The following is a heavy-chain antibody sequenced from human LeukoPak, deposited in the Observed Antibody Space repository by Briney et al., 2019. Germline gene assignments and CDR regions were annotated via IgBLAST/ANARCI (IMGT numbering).Heavy chain of an antibody. CDR1: GGSFSGYY. D-gene: IGHD3-9*01. Sequence: PSETLSLTCAVYGGSFSGYYWSWIRQPPGKGLEWIGEINHSGSTNYNPSLKSRVTISVDTSKNQFSLKLSSVTAADTAVYYCARDFEDPLQYYFDYWGQGTLVTVSS. CDR3: ARDFEDPLQYYFDY. J-gene: IGHJ4*02. CDR2: INHSGST. V-gene: IGHV4-34*01.